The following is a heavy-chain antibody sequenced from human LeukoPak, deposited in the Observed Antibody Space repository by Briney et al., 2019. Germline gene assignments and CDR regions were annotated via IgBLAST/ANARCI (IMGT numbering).Heavy chain of an antibody. J-gene: IGHJ4*02. D-gene: IGHD6-25*01. Sequence: PSEALSLTCTVSGDSISGYYWNWIRQPPGKGLEWIGYIHYRGSTNYNPSLRSRVTISVDMSKNQFSLKLRSVTAADTAVYYCGRVDPLDSSGFYFDTWGQGTLVTVSS. CDR3: GRVDPLDSSGFYFDT. CDR1: GDSISGYY. V-gene: IGHV4-59*01. CDR2: IHYRGST.